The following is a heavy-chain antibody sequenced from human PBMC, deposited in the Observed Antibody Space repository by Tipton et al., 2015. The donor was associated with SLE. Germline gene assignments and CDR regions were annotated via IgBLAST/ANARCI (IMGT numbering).Heavy chain of an antibody. CDR3: ARGVAGYFYYCYVDV. CDR2: IFYSGST. V-gene: IGHV4-39*01. CDR1: GDSISSRSYH. Sequence: TLSLTCTVSGDSISSRSYHWGWIRQPPGKGLEWIGSIFYSGSTSYNPSLQSRVTISVDTSKNQFSLKLNSVTASDTAVYYCARGVAGYFYYCYVDVWGKGTTVTIPS. J-gene: IGHJ6*03.